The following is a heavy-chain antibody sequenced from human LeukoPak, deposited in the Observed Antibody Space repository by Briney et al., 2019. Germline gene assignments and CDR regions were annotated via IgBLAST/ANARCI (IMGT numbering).Heavy chain of an antibody. CDR3: ARVVSTSLYYYGMDV. J-gene: IGHJ6*02. D-gene: IGHD2-2*01. CDR2: IKQDGSEK. V-gene: IGHV3-7*03. CDR1: GFTFSSYW. Sequence: GGSLRLSCAASGFTFSSYWMSWVRQAPGKGLEWVANIKQDGSEKYYVDSVKGRFTISRDNAKNSLYLQMNSLRAEDTAVYYCARVVSTSLYYYGMDVWGQGTTVTVSS.